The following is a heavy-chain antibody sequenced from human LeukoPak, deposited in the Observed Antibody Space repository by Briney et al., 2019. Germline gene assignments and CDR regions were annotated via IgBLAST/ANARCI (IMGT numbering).Heavy chain of an antibody. CDR2: ISYDGSNK. V-gene: IGHV3-30-3*01. J-gene: IGHJ6*02. CDR1: GFTFSSYA. CDR3: ARVWHYYDSSGYYDYYYGMDV. Sequence: GGSLRLSCAASGFTFSSYAMHWVRQAPGKGLEWVAVISYDGSNKYYADSVKGRFTISRDNSKNTLYLQMNSLRAEDTAVYHCARVWHYYDSSGYYDYYYGMDVWGQGTTVTVSS. D-gene: IGHD3-22*01.